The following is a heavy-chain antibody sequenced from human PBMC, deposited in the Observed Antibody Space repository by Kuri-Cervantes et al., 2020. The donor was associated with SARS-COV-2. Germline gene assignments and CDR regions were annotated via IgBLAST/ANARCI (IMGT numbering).Heavy chain of an antibody. CDR3: ARVRNDYYYYYYMDV. Sequence: GGSLKISCAASGFIFSSYGMHWVRQAPGKGLEWVAFVRSDGSNKHYTDSVKGRFTISRDNSKNTLYLQMNSLRAEDTAVYYCARVRNDYYYYYYMDVWGKGTTVTVSS. J-gene: IGHJ6*03. V-gene: IGHV3-30*02. CDR1: GFIFSSYG. CDR2: VRSDGSNK.